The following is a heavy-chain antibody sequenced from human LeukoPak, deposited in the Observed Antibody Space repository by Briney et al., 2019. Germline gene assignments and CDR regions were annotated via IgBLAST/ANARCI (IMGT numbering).Heavy chain of an antibody. D-gene: IGHD2-2*02. V-gene: IGHV4-59*01. J-gene: IGHJ4*02. Sequence: SETLSLTCTVSGGSISSYCWSWIRQPPGKGLEWIGYIYYSGSTNYNPSLKSRVTISVDTSKNQFSLKLNSVTAADTAVYYCAREVAGGYCSSTSCYKGIYDYWGQGTLVTVSS. CDR3: AREVAGGYCSSTSCYKGIYDY. CDR2: IYYSGST. CDR1: GGSISSYC.